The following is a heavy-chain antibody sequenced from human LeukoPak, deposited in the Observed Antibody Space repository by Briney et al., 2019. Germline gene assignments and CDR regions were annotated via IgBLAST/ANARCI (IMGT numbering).Heavy chain of an antibody. CDR3: ARGGEYDILTGYANWFDP. CDR1: GGSISSGGYY. CDR2: IYYSGST. Sequence: SQTLSLTCTVSGGSISSGGYYWSWIRQHPGKGLEWIGYIYYSGSTYYNPSLKSRVTISVDTSKNQLSLKLSSVTAADTAVCYCARGGEYDILTGYANWFDPWGQGTLVTVSS. J-gene: IGHJ5*02. D-gene: IGHD3-9*01. V-gene: IGHV4-31*03.